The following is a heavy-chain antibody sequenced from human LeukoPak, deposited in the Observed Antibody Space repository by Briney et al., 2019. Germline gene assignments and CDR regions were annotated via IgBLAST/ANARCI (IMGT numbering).Heavy chain of an antibody. Sequence: GGSLRLSCAASGFTFSNYVMSWVRQAPGKGLEWVSAISGSGGSTYYADSVKGRFTISRDNSKNTLYLQMSSLRAEDTAVYYCAKDVRDEYGDYDYWGQGTLVTVSS. CDR3: AKDVRDEYGDYDY. J-gene: IGHJ4*02. D-gene: IGHD4-17*01. V-gene: IGHV3-23*01. CDR1: GFTFSNYV. CDR2: ISGSGGST.